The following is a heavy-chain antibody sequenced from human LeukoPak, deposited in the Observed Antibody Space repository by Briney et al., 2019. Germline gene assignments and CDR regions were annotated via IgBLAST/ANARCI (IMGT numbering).Heavy chain of an antibody. V-gene: IGHV3-53*01. CDR2: LSSKYET. CDR1: GFIVSRNY. D-gene: IGHD3-16*01. Sequence: GSLRLSCAASGFIVSRNYMGWVRQAPGKGLEWVSALSSKYETYYADSVKGRFTISRDNSENTLYLQMNALRTEDTALYYCYGIHLGDSFDIWGRGTMVIVFS. CDR3: YGIHLGDSFDI. J-gene: IGHJ3*02.